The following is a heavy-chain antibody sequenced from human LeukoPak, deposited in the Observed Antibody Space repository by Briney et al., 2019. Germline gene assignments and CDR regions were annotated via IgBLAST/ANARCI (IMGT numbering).Heavy chain of an antibody. V-gene: IGHV3-20*04. Sequence: PGGSLRLSCAASGPTFDDYGMSWVRQVPGKGLEWVSGINWNGGSTGYADSVKGRFTISRDNAKNSLYLQMNSLRAEDTALYYCARIKSSGNYSPFDYWGQGALLTVSS. J-gene: IGHJ4*02. CDR3: ARIKSSGNYSPFDY. CDR1: GPTFDDYG. D-gene: IGHD1-26*01. CDR2: INWNGGST.